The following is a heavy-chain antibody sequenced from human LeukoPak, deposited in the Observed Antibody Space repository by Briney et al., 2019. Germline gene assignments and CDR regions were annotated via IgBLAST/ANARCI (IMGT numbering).Heavy chain of an antibody. CDR2: IWYDGSNK. CDR3: ARGGHDYGDYLALYYFDY. Sequence: PGRSLRLSCAASGFTFSSYGMHWVRQAPGKGLEWVAVIWYDGSNKYYADSVKGRFTISRDNSKNTLYLQMNSLRAEDTAVYYCARGGHDYGDYLALYYFDYWGQGTLVTVSS. V-gene: IGHV3-33*01. D-gene: IGHD4-17*01. CDR1: GFTFSSYG. J-gene: IGHJ4*02.